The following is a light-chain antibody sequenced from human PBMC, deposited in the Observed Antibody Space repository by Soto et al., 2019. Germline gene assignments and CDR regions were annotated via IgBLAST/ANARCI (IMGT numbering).Light chain of an antibody. CDR3: QHYHNYTLFT. CDR1: QSISNW. V-gene: IGKV1-5*03. CDR2: QAS. J-gene: IGKJ3*01. Sequence: DIQMTQSPSTLSASVGDRVTITCRASQSISNWLAWYQQKPGKAPNLLIYQASILECGVPSRFSGSGSGAAFPLTIISMQPDDFVAYYCQHYHNYTLFTFGPGTKVDIK.